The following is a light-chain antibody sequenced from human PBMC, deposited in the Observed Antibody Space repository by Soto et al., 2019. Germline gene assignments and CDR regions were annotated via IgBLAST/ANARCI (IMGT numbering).Light chain of an antibody. CDR1: QSVRSNF. CDR2: GAS. J-gene: IGKJ1*01. CDR3: QRYDSLRT. V-gene: IGKV3-20*01. Sequence: EIVLTQSPGTLSLSPGEGATLSCRASQSVRSNFLAWYQQKPGQAPRLLIYGASNRATGIPDRFSGSGSGTDFTLTITRLEAEDFAMYYCQRYDSLRTFGQGTKVDIK.